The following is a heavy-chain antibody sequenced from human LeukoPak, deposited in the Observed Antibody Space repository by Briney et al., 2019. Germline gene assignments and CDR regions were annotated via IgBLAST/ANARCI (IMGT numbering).Heavy chain of an antibody. V-gene: IGHV1-69*06. D-gene: IGHD3-9*01. CDR1: GGTFSSYA. Sequence: ASVKVSCKASGGTFSSYAISWVRQAPGQGLEWMGGIIPIFGTANYAQKFQGRVTITADKSTSTAYMELSSLRSEDTAVYYCARDRALRYFAPPPPPPAYYYYYGMDVWGKGTTVTVSS. CDR3: ARDRALRYFAPPPPPPAYYYYYGMDV. CDR2: IIPIFGTA. J-gene: IGHJ6*04.